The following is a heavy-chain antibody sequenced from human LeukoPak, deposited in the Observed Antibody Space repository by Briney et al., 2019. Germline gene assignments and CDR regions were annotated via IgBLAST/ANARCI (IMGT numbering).Heavy chain of an antibody. V-gene: IGHV1-69*04. CDR1: GGTFSSYA. J-gene: IGHJ4*02. CDR3: ARDGDGYNRIPDY. CDR2: IIPILGIA. D-gene: IGHD5-12*01. Sequence: SVKVSCKASGGTFSSYAIIWVRQAPGQGLEWMGRIIPILGIANYAQKFQGRVTITADKSTSTAYMELSSLRSEDTAVYYCARDGDGYNRIPDYWGQGTLVTVSS.